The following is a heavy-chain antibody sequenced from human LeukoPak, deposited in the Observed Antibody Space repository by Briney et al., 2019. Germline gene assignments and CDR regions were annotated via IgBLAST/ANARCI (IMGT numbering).Heavy chain of an antibody. J-gene: IGHJ4*02. D-gene: IGHD4-17*01. CDR1: GSSLSTSGMR. CDR3: ARSPGSVTNFDY. CDR2: IDWDADK. Sequence: SGPTLVNPTQTLTLTCTFSGSSLSTSGMRVSWMRQPPGKALEWLALIDWDADKFYSTSLKTRLTISKDTSKNQVVLTMTNMDPVDTATYYCARSPGSVTNFDYWGQGTLVTVSS. V-gene: IGHV2-70*04.